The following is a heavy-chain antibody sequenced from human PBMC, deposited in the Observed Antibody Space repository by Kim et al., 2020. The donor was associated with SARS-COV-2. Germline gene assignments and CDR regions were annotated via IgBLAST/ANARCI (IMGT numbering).Heavy chain of an antibody. V-gene: IGHV4-59*08. D-gene: IGHD2-21*01. CDR2: LYYNGNT. CDR1: GGSLSSYY. CDR3: AFSEFRFPSY. J-gene: IGHJ4*02. Sequence: SETLSLTCTVSGGSLSSYYWSWIRQPPGKGLEWIGYLYYNGNTNYNPSLESRVTISVDTSKKHFSLRLTSVTAADTAVYYCAFSEFRFPSYCGQGTLVTVSS.